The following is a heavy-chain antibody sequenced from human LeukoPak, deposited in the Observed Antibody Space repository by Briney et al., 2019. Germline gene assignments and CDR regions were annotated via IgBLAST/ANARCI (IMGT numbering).Heavy chain of an antibody. CDR1: GFTFDDYA. D-gene: IGHD3-9*01. Sequence: PGGSLRLSCAASGFTFDDYAMHWVRQAPGKGLEWVSGISWNSGSIGYADSVKGRFTISRDNAKNSLYLQMNSLRAEDTALYYCARKRGSTGRLTNAFDIWGQGTMVTVSS. J-gene: IGHJ3*02. V-gene: IGHV3-9*01. CDR3: ARKRGSTGRLTNAFDI. CDR2: ISWNSGSI.